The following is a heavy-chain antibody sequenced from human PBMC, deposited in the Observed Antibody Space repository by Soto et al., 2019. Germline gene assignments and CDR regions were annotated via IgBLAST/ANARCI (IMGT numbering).Heavy chain of an antibody. Sequence: PGGSLRLSCAASGFTFSSYAMSWVRQAPGKGLEWVSAISGSGGSTYYADSVKGRFTISRDNSKNTLYLQMNSLRAEDTAVYYCAKGMFYDILTGYTAFDYWGQGTLVTVSS. J-gene: IGHJ4*02. D-gene: IGHD3-9*01. CDR2: ISGSGGST. CDR3: AKGMFYDILTGYTAFDY. V-gene: IGHV3-23*01. CDR1: GFTFSSYA.